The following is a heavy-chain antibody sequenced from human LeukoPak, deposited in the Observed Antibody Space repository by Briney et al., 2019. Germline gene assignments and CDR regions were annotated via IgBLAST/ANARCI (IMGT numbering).Heavy chain of an antibody. CDR1: GFTFSSYA. D-gene: IGHD6-19*01. Sequence: GRSLRLSCAASGFTFSSYAMHWVRQAPGKGLEWVAVISYDRSNKYYADSVKGRFTISRDNSKNTLYLQMNSLRAEDTAVYYCAREQWLVYAFDIWGQGTMVTVSS. V-gene: IGHV3-30*04. CDR3: AREQWLVYAFDI. CDR2: ISYDRSNK. J-gene: IGHJ3*02.